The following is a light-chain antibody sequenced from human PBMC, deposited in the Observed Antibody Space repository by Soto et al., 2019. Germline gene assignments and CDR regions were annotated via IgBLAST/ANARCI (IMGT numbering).Light chain of an antibody. Sequence: EIVLTQSPATLSLSPGERATLSCRASQSVSSYLAWYQQKPGQAPRLLIYGASSRPTGIPDRFSGSGSGTDFTLTISRLEPEGFAVYYCQQYGSSSTFGQGTRLEIK. CDR3: QQYGSSST. CDR2: GAS. V-gene: IGKV3-20*01. CDR1: QSVSSY. J-gene: IGKJ5*01.